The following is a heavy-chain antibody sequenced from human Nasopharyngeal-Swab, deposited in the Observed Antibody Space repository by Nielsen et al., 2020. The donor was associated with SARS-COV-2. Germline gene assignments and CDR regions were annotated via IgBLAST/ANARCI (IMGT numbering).Heavy chain of an antibody. J-gene: IGHJ6*02. CDR1: GFTFSSYG. CDR2: IRYDGSNK. CDR3: ATLDGSGIYAGYYYYYGMDV. Sequence: GESLKISCAASGFTFSSYGMHWVRQAPGKGLEWVAFIRYDGSNKYYADSVKGRFTISRDNSKNTLYLQMNSLRAEDTAVYYCATLDGSGIYAGYYYYYGMDVWGQGTTVTVSS. V-gene: IGHV3-30*02. D-gene: IGHD3-10*01.